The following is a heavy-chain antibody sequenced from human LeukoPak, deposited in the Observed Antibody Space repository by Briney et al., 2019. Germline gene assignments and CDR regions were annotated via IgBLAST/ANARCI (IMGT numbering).Heavy chain of an antibody. J-gene: IGHJ5*02. CDR3: AKEVAGP. Sequence: SETLSLTCAVSGGSISRSNWWSWVRQPPGKGLEWIGTFYHGGSTYYNPSLKSRVTISVDTSKNQFSLNLTSVTAADTAVYYCAKEVAGPWGQGTRVAVSS. V-gene: IGHV4-4*02. CDR2: FYHGGST. CDR1: GGSISRSNW.